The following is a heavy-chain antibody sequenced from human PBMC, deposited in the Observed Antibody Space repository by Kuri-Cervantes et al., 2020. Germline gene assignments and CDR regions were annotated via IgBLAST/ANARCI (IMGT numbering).Heavy chain of an antibody. CDR2: ITPFNGNT. Sequence: SVKVSCKASGGTFSSYAISWVRQAPGQGLEWMGWITPFNGNTNYAQKFQDRVTITRDRSMSTAYMELSSLRSEDTAMYYCARAADFWSGYNYYYMDVWGKGTTVTVSS. CDR3: ARAADFWSGYNYYYMDV. D-gene: IGHD3-3*01. J-gene: IGHJ6*03. CDR1: GGTFSSYA. V-gene: IGHV1-45*02.